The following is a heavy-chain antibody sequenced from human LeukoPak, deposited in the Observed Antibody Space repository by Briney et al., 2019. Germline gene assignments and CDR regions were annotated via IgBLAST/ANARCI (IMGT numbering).Heavy chain of an antibody. Sequence: GGSLRLSCAASGFIFSSYAMHWVRQAPGKGLEWVAAMSYDGDNEYYADSVKGRFTISRDNSKNTLYLQMNTVRAEDTAVYYCAKSPYSSGRYSTYFDYWGQGTLVTVSS. D-gene: IGHD6-19*01. CDR3: AKSPYSSGRYSTYFDY. J-gene: IGHJ4*02. CDR2: MSYDGDNE. CDR1: GFIFSSYA. V-gene: IGHV3-30*18.